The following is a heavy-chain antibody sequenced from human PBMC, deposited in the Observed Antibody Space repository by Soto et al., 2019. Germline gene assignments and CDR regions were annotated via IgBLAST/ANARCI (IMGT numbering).Heavy chain of an antibody. V-gene: IGHV1-2*02. CDR3: VYYCAKSNYGGDDYFQYGLDV. CDR1: GYRLTGYG. J-gene: IGHJ6*02. Sequence: QVQLVQSGAEVKKPGASLKVSCKASGYRLTGYGLHWVRQAPGQGLQWMGWINPKSGATDYAQKFQGRVTMTREMSTNTAYLALSGLRSDETADDTAVYYCAKSNYGGDDYFQYGLDVWGQGTTVTVSS. D-gene: IGHD2-21*02. CDR2: INPKSGAT.